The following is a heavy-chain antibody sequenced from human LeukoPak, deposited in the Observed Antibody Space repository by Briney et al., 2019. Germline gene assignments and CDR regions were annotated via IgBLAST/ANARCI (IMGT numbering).Heavy chain of an antibody. CDR1: GGSISSYY. J-gene: IGHJ3*02. CDR3: ARAQDLRVLFDI. CDR2: IYYSGST. V-gene: IGHV4-59*01. Sequence: PSETLSLTCTVSGGSISSYYWSWIRQPPGKGLEWIGYIYYSGSTNYNPSLKSRVTISVDTSKNQFSLKLSSVTAADTAVYYCARAQDLRVLFDIWGQGTMVTVSS.